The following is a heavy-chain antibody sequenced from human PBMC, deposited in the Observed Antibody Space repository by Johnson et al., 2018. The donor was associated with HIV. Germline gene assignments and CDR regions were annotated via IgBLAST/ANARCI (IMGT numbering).Heavy chain of an antibody. CDR1: GFTFSSYA. J-gene: IGHJ3*02. Sequence: QVQLVESGGGVVQPGRSLRLSCAASGFTFSSYAMHWVRQAPGKGLEWVAVISYDGSNKYQADSVKGRFTISRDNAKNSLYLQMNSLRAEDTAVYYCARAVGVWGDQLGFDIWGQGTVVTVSS. D-gene: IGHD3-16*01. CDR3: ARAVGVWGDQLGFDI. CDR2: ISYDGSNK. V-gene: IGHV3-30*04.